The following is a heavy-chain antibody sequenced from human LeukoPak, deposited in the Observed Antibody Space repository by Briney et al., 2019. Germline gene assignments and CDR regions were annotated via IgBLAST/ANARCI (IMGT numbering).Heavy chain of an antibody. D-gene: IGHD6-6*01. J-gene: IGHJ3*02. Sequence: PGGSLRLSCVASGFTFKISAMAWVRQAPGKGLEWVSIISGSGDSTDYSNSVKGHFTISRDNSKNTLYLQMNSLRAEDTAVYYCAKDGEYSSSSVAFDIWGQGTMVTVSS. CDR2: ISGSGDST. CDR3: AKDGEYSSSSVAFDI. V-gene: IGHV3-23*01. CDR1: GFTFKISA.